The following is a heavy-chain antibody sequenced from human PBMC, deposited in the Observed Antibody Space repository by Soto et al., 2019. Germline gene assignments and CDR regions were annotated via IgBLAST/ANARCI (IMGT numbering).Heavy chain of an antibody. D-gene: IGHD5-12*01. J-gene: IGHJ6*02. CDR2: IMPICGTG. CDR1: GGTFSSYA. V-gene: IGHV1-69*06. Sequence: SVKVSCKASGGTFSSYAISWVRQAPGQGLEWMGGIMPICGTGNYSRKFQGRVTIPGEKPTSTAYRELRSLRSEDTAVYYCARVGGLGLRLKYYYYGMDVGGQGPTVTVS. CDR3: ARVGGLGLRLKYYYYGMDV.